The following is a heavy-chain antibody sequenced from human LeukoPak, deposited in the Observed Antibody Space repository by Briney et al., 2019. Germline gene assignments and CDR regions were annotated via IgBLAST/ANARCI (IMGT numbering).Heavy chain of an antibody. CDR1: GFTVSRNY. D-gene: IGHD2-15*01. CDR3: ASGDIPH. V-gene: IGHV3-66*01. Sequence: PGGSLRLSCAASGFTVSRNYMSWVRQAPGKGLEWVSVISSGDTTYYADSVKGRFTISRDSSKNTLYLQMNSLRAEDTAVYYCASGDIPHWGQGTLVTVSS. J-gene: IGHJ4*02. CDR2: ISSGDTT.